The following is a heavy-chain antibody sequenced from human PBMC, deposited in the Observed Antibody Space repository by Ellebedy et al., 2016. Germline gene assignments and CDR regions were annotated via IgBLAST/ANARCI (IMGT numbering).Heavy chain of an antibody. CDR1: GFTFSNYW. D-gene: IGHD6-13*01. CDR3: ARGLGYSVS. Sequence: GGSLRLXXAASGFTFSNYWMHWVRQAPGKGLVWVSRINTDGTYTSYADSVKGRFTISRDNARNTLYLQMNSLRAEDTAVYYCARGLGYSVSWGQGTLVTVSP. V-gene: IGHV3-74*01. CDR2: INTDGTYT. J-gene: IGHJ4*02.